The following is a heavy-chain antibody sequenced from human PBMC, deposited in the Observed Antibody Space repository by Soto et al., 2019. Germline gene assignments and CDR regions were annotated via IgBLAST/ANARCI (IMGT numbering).Heavy chain of an antibody. CDR3: ARLTRTTGSHTIWYFDY. D-gene: IGHD1-1*01. CDR1: GYTFTSYA. Sequence: ASVKVSCKASGYTFTSYAMHWVRQAPEQGLEWMGWINPNSGGTNYAQKFQGWVTMTRDTSISTAYMELSRLRSDDTAVYYCARLTRTTGSHTIWYFDYWGQGTLVTVSS. CDR2: INPNSGGT. J-gene: IGHJ4*02. V-gene: IGHV1-2*04.